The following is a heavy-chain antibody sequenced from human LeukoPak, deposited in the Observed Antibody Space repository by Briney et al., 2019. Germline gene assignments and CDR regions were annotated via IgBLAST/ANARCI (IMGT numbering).Heavy chain of an antibody. CDR3: ARDRYYYDSSRYAFDI. Sequence: PSETLSLTCTVSGGSISSGDYYWSWIRQPPGKGLEWIGYIYYSGSTYYKPSLKSRVTISVDTSKNQFSLKLSSVTAADTAVYYCARDRYYYDSSRYAFDIWGQGTMVTVSS. D-gene: IGHD3-22*01. J-gene: IGHJ3*02. V-gene: IGHV4-30-4*01. CDR1: GGSISSGDYY. CDR2: IYYSGST.